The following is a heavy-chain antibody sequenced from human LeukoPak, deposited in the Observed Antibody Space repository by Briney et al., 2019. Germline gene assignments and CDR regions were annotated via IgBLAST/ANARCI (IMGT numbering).Heavy chain of an antibody. V-gene: IGHV4-30-4*08. CDR2: IYYSGST. Sequence: SETLSLTCTVSGGSISSGDYYWSWIRQPPGKGLEWIGYIYYSGSTYYNPSLKSRVTISVDTSKNQFSLKLSSVIAADTAVYYCARGVYGSGIDNWFDPWGQGTLVTVSS. CDR3: ARGVYGSGIDNWFDP. D-gene: IGHD3-10*01. CDR1: GGSISSGDYY. J-gene: IGHJ5*02.